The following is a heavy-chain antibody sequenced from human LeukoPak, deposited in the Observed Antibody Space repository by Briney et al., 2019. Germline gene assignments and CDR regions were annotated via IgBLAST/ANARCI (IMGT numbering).Heavy chain of an antibody. CDR2: IYSGGST. V-gene: IGHV3-66*01. Sequence: PGGSLRLSCAASGFTVSTNYMSGVRQAPGKGLEWVSVIYSGGSTYYADSVKGRFTISRDISKNTLYLQMNSLRAEDTAVYYCARGSGSYYWFYYWGQGTLVTVSS. J-gene: IGHJ4*02. D-gene: IGHD1-26*01. CDR1: GFTVSTNY. CDR3: ARGSGSYYWFYY.